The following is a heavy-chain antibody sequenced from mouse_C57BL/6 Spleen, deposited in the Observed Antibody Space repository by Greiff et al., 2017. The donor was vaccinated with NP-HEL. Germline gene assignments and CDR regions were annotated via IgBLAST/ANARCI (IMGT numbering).Heavy chain of an antibody. CDR1: GYAFSSYW. J-gene: IGHJ1*03. Sequence: QVQLKESGAELVKPGASVKISCKASGYAFSSYWMNWVKQRPGKGLEWIGQIYPGDGDTNYNGKFKGKATLTADKSSSTAYMQLSSLTSEDSAVYFCARGEDYYGSSTYFDVWGTGTTVTVSS. D-gene: IGHD1-1*01. V-gene: IGHV1-80*01. CDR3: ARGEDYYGSSTYFDV. CDR2: IYPGDGDT.